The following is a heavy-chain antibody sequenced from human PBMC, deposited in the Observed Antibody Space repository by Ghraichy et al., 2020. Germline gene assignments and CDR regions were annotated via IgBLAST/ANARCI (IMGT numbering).Heavy chain of an antibody. Sequence: GGSLRLSCAASGFTFSSYWMSWVRQAPGKGLEWVANIKGDGSEKDCVDSLKGRFTISRDNAKNSLFLQMNSLRAEDTALYYCARDRWDFYGDRYHFYGMDVWGQGTTVTVSS. CDR3: ARDRWDFYGDRYHFYGMDV. CDR1: GFTFSSYW. V-gene: IGHV3-7*01. CDR2: IKGDGSEK. D-gene: IGHD2-21*02. J-gene: IGHJ6*02.